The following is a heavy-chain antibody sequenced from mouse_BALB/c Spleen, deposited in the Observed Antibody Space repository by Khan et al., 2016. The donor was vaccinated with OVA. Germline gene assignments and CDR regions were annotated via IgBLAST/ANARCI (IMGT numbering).Heavy chain of an antibody. Sequence: QIQLVQSGPELKKPGETVRISCKASGYTFTTAGIQWVQKMPGKGLKWIGWINTHSGVPKYAEDFKGRIAFSLEISVNTAYLQITNLKNEDTATYFCARGWAAYYRNDGGAMEYWGQGTSVTVSS. D-gene: IGHD2-14*01. V-gene: IGHV9-4*02. CDR1: GYTFTTAG. CDR3: ARGWAAYYRNDGGAMEY. J-gene: IGHJ4*01. CDR2: INTHSGVP.